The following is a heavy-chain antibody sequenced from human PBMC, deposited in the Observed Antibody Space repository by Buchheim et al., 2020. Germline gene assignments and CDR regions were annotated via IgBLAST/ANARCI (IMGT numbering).Heavy chain of an antibody. CDR2: IYYSGST. CDR1: GGSISSGGYY. Sequence: QVQLQESGPGLVKPSQTLSLTCTVSGGSISSGGYYWSWIRQHPGKGLEWIGYIYYSGSTYYNPSLKSRVTISVDTSKNHFSLKLSSVTAADTAVYYCARNDRSSEGYYYGSGSPFDYWGQGTL. J-gene: IGHJ4*02. V-gene: IGHV4-31*03. CDR3: ARNDRSSEGYYYGSGSPFDY. D-gene: IGHD3-10*01.